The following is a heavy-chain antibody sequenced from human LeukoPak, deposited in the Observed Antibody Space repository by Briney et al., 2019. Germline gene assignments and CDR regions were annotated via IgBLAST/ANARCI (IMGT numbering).Heavy chain of an antibody. CDR1: GYTFTSYY. Sequence: GASVKVSCKASGYTFTSYYMHWVRQAPGQGLEWMGIINPSGGSTSYAQKFQGRVTMTRDTSTSTVYMELSSLGSEDTAVYYCARGGAAAGSILYYYGMDVWGQGTTVTVSS. CDR2: INPSGGST. D-gene: IGHD6-13*01. V-gene: IGHV1-46*01. J-gene: IGHJ6*02. CDR3: ARGGAAAGSILYYYGMDV.